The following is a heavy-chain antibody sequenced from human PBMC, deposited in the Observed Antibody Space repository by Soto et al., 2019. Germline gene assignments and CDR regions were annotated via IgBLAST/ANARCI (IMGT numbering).Heavy chain of an antibody. J-gene: IGHJ4*02. CDR3: AKEDYYDSSGYYYPQPMDY. CDR1: GFTFSSYA. CDR2: ISGSGGST. D-gene: IGHD3-22*01. V-gene: IGHV3-23*01. Sequence: GGSLRLSCAASGFTFSSYAMSWVRQAPGKGLEWVSAISGSGGSTYYADSVKGRFTISRDNSKNTLYLQMNSLRAEDTAVYYCAKEDYYDSSGYYYPQPMDYWGQGTLVTVSS.